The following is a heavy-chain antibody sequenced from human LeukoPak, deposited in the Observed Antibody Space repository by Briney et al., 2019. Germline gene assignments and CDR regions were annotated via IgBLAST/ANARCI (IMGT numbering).Heavy chain of an antibody. J-gene: IGHJ3*02. CDR1: GFSFSSYA. CDR3: AKLRVWRTTNDAFDI. CDR2: ISGSGGST. D-gene: IGHD2/OR15-2a*01. V-gene: IGHV3-23*01. Sequence: GGSLRLSCAASGFSFSSYALSWVRQAPGKGLEWVSAISGSGGSTYYADSVKGRFTISRDNSRNTLYLQMNSLRADDTAVYYCAKLRVWRTTNDAFDIWGQGTMVTVSS.